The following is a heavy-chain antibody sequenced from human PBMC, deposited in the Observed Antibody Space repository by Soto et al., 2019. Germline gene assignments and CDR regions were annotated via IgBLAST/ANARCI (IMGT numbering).Heavy chain of an antibody. D-gene: IGHD3-10*01. V-gene: IGHV4-59*01. CDR2: IYNSGST. CDR1: GGSISSYY. Sequence: SETLSLTCTVSGGSISSYYWSWIRRPPGKGLEWIGYIYNSGSTHSNPSLQSRVTISVDTSKNQFSLKLSSVTAADTGIYYCARARITMVREVIKYNMDVWGQGTTVTAP. CDR3: ARARITMVREVIKYNMDV. J-gene: IGHJ6*02.